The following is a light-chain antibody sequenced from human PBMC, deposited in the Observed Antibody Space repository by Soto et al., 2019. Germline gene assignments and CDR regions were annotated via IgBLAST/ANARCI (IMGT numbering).Light chain of an antibody. Sequence: QSVLTQPASVSGSPGQSITISCTGTSSDVGGYNFVSWYQHHPGKAPKLLIYDVSNRPSGVSDRFSGSKSGNTASLTISGLQAEDEADYYCSSKTSSSAYVVLGGGTKLTVL. CDR1: SSDVGGYNF. CDR2: DVS. CDR3: SSKTSSSAYVV. V-gene: IGLV2-14*01. J-gene: IGLJ2*01.